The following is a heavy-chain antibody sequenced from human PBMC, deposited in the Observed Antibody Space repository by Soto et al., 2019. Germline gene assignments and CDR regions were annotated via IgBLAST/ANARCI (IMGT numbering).Heavy chain of an antibody. D-gene: IGHD3-16*01. J-gene: IGHJ4*02. CDR2: ITSTSSPI. CDR3: ARSVGRLDY. CDR1: GFTFSPYS. V-gene: IGHV3-48*02. Sequence: PGGSLRLSCAASGFTFSPYSMNWVRQAPGKGLEWIAYITSTSSPIHYADSVQGRFTISRDNARNSVHLQMNSLRDEDSAVYYCARSVGRLDYWGQGPLVTVSS.